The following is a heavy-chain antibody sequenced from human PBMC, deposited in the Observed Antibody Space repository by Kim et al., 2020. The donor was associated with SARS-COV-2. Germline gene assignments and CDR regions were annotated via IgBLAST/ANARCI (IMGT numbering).Heavy chain of an antibody. V-gene: IGHV3-21*01. D-gene: IGHD3-10*01. J-gene: IGHJ4*02. Sequence: SYIYYADSVKGRFTISRDNAKNSLYLQMNSLRAEDTAVYYCVPNMVRGVDWGQGTLVTVSS. CDR2: SYI. CDR3: VPNMVRGVD.